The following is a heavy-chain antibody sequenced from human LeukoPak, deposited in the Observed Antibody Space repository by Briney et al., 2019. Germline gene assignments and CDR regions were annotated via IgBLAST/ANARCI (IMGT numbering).Heavy chain of an antibody. Sequence: SETLSLICAVSGGSISSSNWWSWVRQPPGKGLEWIGEIYHSGSTNYNPSLKSRITISVDKSKNQFSLKLSSVTAADTAVYYCARERSGSEIFARSFDIWGQGTMVTVSS. CDR3: ARERSGSEIFARSFDI. V-gene: IGHV4-4*02. D-gene: IGHD3-3*01. J-gene: IGHJ3*02. CDR1: GGSISSSNW. CDR2: IYHSGST.